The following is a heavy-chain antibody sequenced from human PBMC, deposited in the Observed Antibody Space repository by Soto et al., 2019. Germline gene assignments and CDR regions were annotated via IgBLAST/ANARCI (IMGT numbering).Heavy chain of an antibody. D-gene: IGHD2-21*02. V-gene: IGHV3-23*01. CDR3: AKGRASDCPGCTQDY. Sequence: GGSLRLSCAASAFTFRSYAMRCVRQATGKGLEWVSAVSGSGDSTYYADSVKGRFTISRDNSKNTLYLQMNSLRAEDTAVYYCAKGRASDCPGCTQDYWGQGT. CDR2: VSGSGDST. CDR1: AFTFRSYA. J-gene: IGHJ4*02.